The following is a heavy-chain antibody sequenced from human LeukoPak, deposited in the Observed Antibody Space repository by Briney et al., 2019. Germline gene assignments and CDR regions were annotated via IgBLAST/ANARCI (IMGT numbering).Heavy chain of an antibody. D-gene: IGHD3-22*01. V-gene: IGHV3-48*03. J-gene: IGHJ6*03. Sequence: PGGSLRLSYAASGFTFSSYEMNWVRQAPGKGLEWVSYISSSGSTIYYAASVKGRFTISRDNAKNSLYLQMNSLRAEDTAVYYCARGNYYYDSSGYYYNNCMDVWGKGTTVTVSS. CDR3: ARGNYYYDSSGYYYNNCMDV. CDR1: GFTFSSYE. CDR2: ISSSGSTI.